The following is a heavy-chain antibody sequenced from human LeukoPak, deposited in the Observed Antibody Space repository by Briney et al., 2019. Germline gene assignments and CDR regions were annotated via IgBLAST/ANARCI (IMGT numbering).Heavy chain of an antibody. V-gene: IGHV4-59*01. D-gene: IGHD5-24*01. CDR1: GGSISSYY. J-gene: IGHJ3*02. Sequence: SETLSLTCTVSGGSISSYYWSWIRQPPGKGLEWIGYIYYSGSTNYNPSLKSRVTISVDTSKNQFSLKLSSVTAAVTAVYYCATNDGAFDIWGQGTMVTVSS. CDR3: ATNDGAFDI. CDR2: IYYSGST.